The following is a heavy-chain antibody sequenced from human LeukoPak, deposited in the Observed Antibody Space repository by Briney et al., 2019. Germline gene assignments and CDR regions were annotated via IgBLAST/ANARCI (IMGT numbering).Heavy chain of an antibody. J-gene: IGHJ4*02. CDR3: ARDLDTAMVRTFDY. CDR1: GDSISRHY. Sequence: SETLSLTCTVSGDSISRHYWSWIRQPPGKGLEWIGYIYNSGTTDYNPSLKSRVTISVDTSKNQFSLKLSSVTAADTAVYYCARDLDTAMVRTFDYWGQGTLVTVSS. CDR2: IYNSGTT. V-gene: IGHV4-59*11. D-gene: IGHD5-18*01.